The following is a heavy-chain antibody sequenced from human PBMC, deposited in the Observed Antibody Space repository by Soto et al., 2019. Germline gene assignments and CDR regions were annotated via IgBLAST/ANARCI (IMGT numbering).Heavy chain of an antibody. CDR3: ARVYGDHTAALDS. D-gene: IGHD4-17*01. CDR2: MYHSGVT. CDR1: GGSISSGGYS. J-gene: IGHJ4*02. V-gene: IGHV4-30-2*01. Sequence: QLQLQESGSGLVKPSQTLSLTCAVSGGSISSGGYSWSWIRQPPGKGLEWIGCMYHSGVTFYSPSLKSRVTISADTSTNQFSLSLSSVTAADTAVYYCARVYGDHTAALDSWGQGTLVTVSS.